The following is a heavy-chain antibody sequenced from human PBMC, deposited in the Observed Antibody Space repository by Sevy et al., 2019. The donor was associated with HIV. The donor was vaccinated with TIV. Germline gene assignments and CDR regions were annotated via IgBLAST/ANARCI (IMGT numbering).Heavy chain of an antibody. V-gene: IGHV3-30*04. CDR1: GLTFSSYA. J-gene: IGHJ3*02. CDR3: ARFPPERAFDI. CDR2: ISYDARNE. Sequence: GESLKISCAASGLTFSSYAMHWVRQGPGKGLEWVAVISYDARNEDYADSVKGRFTISRDNSKNTLYLQMNSLRAEDTAVYYCARFPPERAFDIWGQGTMVTVSS.